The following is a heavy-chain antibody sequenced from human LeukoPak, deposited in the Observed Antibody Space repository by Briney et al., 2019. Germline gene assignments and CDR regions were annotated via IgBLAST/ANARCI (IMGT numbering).Heavy chain of an antibody. J-gene: IGHJ2*01. V-gene: IGHV3-23*01. D-gene: IGHD1-1*01. CDR1: GFTFSNYA. CDR2: LSGSGGAT. Sequence: QSGGSLRLSCAASGFTFSNYAMAWVRQAPGKGLEWVSILSGSGGATYYADSVKGRFTISRDNSENTLFLQMNNLGAEDTALYYCAKKRVITTPDAIDWYFDLWGRGTLVTVSS. CDR3: AKKRVITTPDAIDWYFDL.